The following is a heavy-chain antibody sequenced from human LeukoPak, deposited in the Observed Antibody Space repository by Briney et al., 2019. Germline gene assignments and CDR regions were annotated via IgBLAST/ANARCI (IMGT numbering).Heavy chain of an antibody. D-gene: IGHD1-26*01. CDR2: IKQDGSEK. J-gene: IGHJ3*02. CDR3: ASPKMDSGSYWRAFDT. Sequence: PGGSLRLSCAASGFTFSSSWMTWVRQAPGKGLEWVANIKQDGSEKNYVDSVKGRFTISRDNAKNSLYLQMNSLRAEDTAVYYCASPKMDSGSYWRAFDTWGHGTMVTVSS. CDR1: GFTFSSSW. V-gene: IGHV3-7*01.